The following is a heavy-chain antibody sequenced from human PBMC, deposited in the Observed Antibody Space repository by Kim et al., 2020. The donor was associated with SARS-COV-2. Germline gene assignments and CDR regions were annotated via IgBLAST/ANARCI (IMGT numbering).Heavy chain of an antibody. CDR1: GFTFSSYA. V-gene: IGHV3-64D*06. J-gene: IGHJ4*02. D-gene: IGHD1-1*01. CDR2: ISSNGGST. CDR3: VKPENWNYFDY. Sequence: GGSLRLSCSASGFTFSSYAMHWVRQAPGKGLEYVSAISSNGGSTYYADSVKGRFTISRDNSKNTLYLQMSSLRAEDTAVYYCVKPENWNYFDYWGQGTLVTVSS.